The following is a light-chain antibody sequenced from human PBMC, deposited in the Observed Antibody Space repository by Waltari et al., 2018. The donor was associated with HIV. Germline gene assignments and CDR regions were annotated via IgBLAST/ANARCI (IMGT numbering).Light chain of an antibody. Sequence: QSALTQPASVSGSPGQSITISCTGTSSDVGGYNYVSWYQQHPGKAPKLMIYEVSNRPSGVSNHSAGSKSGNTASLTISGLQAEDEADYYCSSYTSSSTWVFGGRTKLTVL. J-gene: IGLJ3*02. CDR1: SSDVGGYNY. CDR3: SSYTSSSTWV. V-gene: IGLV2-14*01. CDR2: EVS.